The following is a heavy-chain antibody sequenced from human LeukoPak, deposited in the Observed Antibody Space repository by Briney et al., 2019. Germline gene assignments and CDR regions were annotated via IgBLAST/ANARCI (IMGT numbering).Heavy chain of an antibody. CDR2: INWNGGNT. D-gene: IGHD5-12*01. Sequence: PGGSLRLSCAASGFTFDDYGMSRVRQAPGKGLEWVSGINWNGGNTGYADSVKGRFTISRDNAKNSLYLQMNSLRAEDTALYYCARAYSGYENYYYYYYMDVWGKGTTVTVSS. J-gene: IGHJ6*03. CDR1: GFTFDDYG. V-gene: IGHV3-20*04. CDR3: ARAYSGYENYYYYYYMDV.